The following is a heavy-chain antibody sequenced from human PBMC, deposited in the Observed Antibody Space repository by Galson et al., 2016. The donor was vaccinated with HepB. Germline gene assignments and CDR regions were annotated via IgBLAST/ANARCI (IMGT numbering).Heavy chain of an antibody. CDR3: AKISRAGYDSGWGGSFDI. CDR1: GFSISIYS. J-gene: IGHJ3*02. D-gene: IGHD6-19*01. V-gene: IGHV3-23*01. CDR2: IRGSGTGT. Sequence: SLRLSCAASGFSISIYSMNWSRQAPGKGLEWVSAIRGSGTGTSYTDSVKGRFTISRDNSKNTLYLQKNSLRAEDAAVYDSAKISRAGYDSGWGGSFDIWGRGTMVTVSS.